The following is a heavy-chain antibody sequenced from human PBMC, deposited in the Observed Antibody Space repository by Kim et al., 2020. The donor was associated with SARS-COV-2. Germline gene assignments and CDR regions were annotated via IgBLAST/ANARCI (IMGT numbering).Heavy chain of an antibody. V-gene: IGHV4-31*03. CDR2: IYYSGST. D-gene: IGHD3-3*01. J-gene: IGHJ4*02. CDR3: ARGILITIFGVVAHLDS. Sequence: SETLSLTCTVSGGSISSGGYYWSWIRQHPGKGLEWIGYIYYSGSTYYNPSLKRRVTISVDTSKNQFSLKLSSVTAADTAVYYCARGILITIFGVVAHLDSWGQGTLVTVSS. CDR1: GGSISSGGYY.